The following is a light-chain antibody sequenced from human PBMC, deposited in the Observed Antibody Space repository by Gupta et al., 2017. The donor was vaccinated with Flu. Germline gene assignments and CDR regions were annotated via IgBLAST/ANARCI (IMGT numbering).Light chain of an antibody. CDR3: QQRENWPDT. V-gene: IGKV3-11*01. Sequence: PGTLSVSPGETATLSCRASQSVYSNLAWNQQKPGQAPRLLIYDASKRATDNPARFSGSGYGTDFTLTITSREPEDAGVYYCQQRENWPDTFGQGTXLEIK. CDR1: QSVYSN. CDR2: DAS. J-gene: IGKJ2*01.